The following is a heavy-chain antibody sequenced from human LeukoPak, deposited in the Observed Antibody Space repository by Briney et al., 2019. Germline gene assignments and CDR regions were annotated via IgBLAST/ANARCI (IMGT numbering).Heavy chain of an antibody. CDR2: IDSSGNA. CDR1: GGSISTSGYY. D-gene: IGHD6-19*01. Sequence: SETLSLTCTVSGGSISTSGYYWGWIRQPPGKGLEYFASIDSSGNAYYNPSLRSRVTISADTSKNQFSLKLSSVTAADTAVYYCTRDRGQWLVDYWGQGTPVTVSS. CDR3: TRDRGQWLVDY. J-gene: IGHJ4*02. V-gene: IGHV4-39*07.